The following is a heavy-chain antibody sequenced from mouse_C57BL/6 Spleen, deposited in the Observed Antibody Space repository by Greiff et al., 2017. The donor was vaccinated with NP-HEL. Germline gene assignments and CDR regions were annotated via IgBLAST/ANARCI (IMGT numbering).Heavy chain of an antibody. CDR2: ISDGGSYT. CDR3: AREEDSSGYDY. Sequence: EVMLVESGGGLVKPGGSLKLSCAASGFTFSSYAMSWVRQTPEKRLEWVATISDGGSYTYYPDNVKGRFTISRDNAKNNLYLQMSHLKSEDTAMYYCAREEDSSGYDYWGQGTTLTVSS. CDR1: GFTFSSYA. V-gene: IGHV5-4*01. D-gene: IGHD3-2*02. J-gene: IGHJ2*01.